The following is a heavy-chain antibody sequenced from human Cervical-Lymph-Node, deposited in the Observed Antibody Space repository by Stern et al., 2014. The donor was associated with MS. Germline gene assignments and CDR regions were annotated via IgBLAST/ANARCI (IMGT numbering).Heavy chain of an antibody. V-gene: IGHV1-69*01. J-gene: IGHJ2*01. Sequence: VQLVESGAAVKKPGSSLKVSCKASGGTLSTYGISWVRQAPGQGLEWMGGIIPMFGISNSAQKFQGRVTITADESTSTAYMELSSLRSDDTAVYYCARYRSAVDWYFDLWGRGTLVTVSS. CDR1: GGTLSTYG. CDR3: ARYRSAVDWYFDL. D-gene: IGHD3-10*01. CDR2: IIPMFGIS.